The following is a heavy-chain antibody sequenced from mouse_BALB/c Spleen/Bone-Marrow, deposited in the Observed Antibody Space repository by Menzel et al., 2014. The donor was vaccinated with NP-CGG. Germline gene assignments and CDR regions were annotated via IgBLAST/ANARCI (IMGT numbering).Heavy chain of an antibody. J-gene: IGHJ3*01. CDR3: AIIGYQAWFTY. V-gene: IGHV1-9*01. CDR1: GYAFSTYS. D-gene: IGHD2-2*01. Sequence: QVHVKQSGTELMKPGASVKISCKATGYAFSTYSIQWIKQRPGHGPNWIGEISPGTGNTNNNEKFRGKATFTADASSNTAYMQLSSLTSEDSAVYFCAIIGYQAWFTYWGQGTLVTVSP. CDR2: ISPGTGNT.